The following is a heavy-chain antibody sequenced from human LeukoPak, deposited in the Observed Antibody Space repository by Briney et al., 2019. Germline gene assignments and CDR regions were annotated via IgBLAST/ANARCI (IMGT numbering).Heavy chain of an antibody. CDR3: ARGLIAVAGTGAFDI. V-gene: IGHV3-48*04. Sequence: GGSLRLSCAASGFTFSSYSMNWVRQAPGKGLEWLSYISSGSVTIYYADSVKGRFTISRDNAKHSLYLQMNSLRAEDTAVYYCARGLIAVAGTGAFDIWGQGTMVTVSS. J-gene: IGHJ3*02. CDR1: GFTFSSYS. CDR2: ISSGSVTI. D-gene: IGHD6-19*01.